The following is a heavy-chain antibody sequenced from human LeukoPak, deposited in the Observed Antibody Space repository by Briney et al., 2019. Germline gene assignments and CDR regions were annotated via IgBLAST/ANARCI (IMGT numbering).Heavy chain of an antibody. D-gene: IGHD3-9*01. CDR1: GYTYTSYG. CDR2: ISTYNGNT. J-gene: IGHJ4*02. CDR3: ASSAGYDILTAYLLDY. Sequence: ASVKVSCKASGYTYTSYGISWVRQAPGQGLEWMGWISTYNGNTNYAQKLQGRVTMTTDTSTSTAYMELRSLRSDDTAVYYCASSAGYDILTAYLLDYWGQGTLVTVSS. V-gene: IGHV1-18*01.